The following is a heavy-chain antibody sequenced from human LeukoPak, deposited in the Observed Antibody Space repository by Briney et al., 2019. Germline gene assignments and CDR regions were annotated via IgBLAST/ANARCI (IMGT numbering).Heavy chain of an antibody. Sequence: SVKVSCKASGYTFTGYYIHWGREAPGQGLEWMGWINPNSGGTNYAQKFQGWVTMTRDTSISTAYMELSGLRSDETAVYYCARSLNRVWFGELLFAYWGQGTLVTVSS. V-gene: IGHV1-2*04. CDR3: ARSLNRVWFGELLFAY. J-gene: IGHJ4*02. D-gene: IGHD3-10*01. CDR2: INPNSGGT. CDR1: GYTFTGYY.